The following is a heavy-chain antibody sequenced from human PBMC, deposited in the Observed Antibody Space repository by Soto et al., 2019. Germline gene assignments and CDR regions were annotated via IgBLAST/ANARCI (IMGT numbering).Heavy chain of an antibody. D-gene: IGHD2-15*01. CDR3: ARGSEKVVDNDY. CDR1: GGTFSSYT. J-gene: IGHJ4*02. CDR2: IIPILGIA. Sequence: ASVKVSCKASGGTFSSYTISWVRQAPGQGLEWMGRIIPILGIANYAQKFQGRVTITADKSTSTAYMELSSLRSEDTAVYYCARGSEKVVDNDYWGQGTLVTVSS. V-gene: IGHV1-69*02.